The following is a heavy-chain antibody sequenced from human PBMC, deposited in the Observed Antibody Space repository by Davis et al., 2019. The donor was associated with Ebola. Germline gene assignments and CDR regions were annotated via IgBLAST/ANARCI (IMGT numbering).Heavy chain of an antibody. Sequence: SVTVSCKASGYTFTSYDINWVRQATGQGLEWMGWIVVGSGNTNYAQKFQERVTITRDMSTSTAYMELSSLRSEDTAVYYCAAGSYYIPGGDYWGQGTLVTVSS. CDR1: GYTFTSYD. CDR2: IVVGSGNT. J-gene: IGHJ4*02. D-gene: IGHD1-26*01. V-gene: IGHV1-58*02. CDR3: AAGSYYIPGGDY.